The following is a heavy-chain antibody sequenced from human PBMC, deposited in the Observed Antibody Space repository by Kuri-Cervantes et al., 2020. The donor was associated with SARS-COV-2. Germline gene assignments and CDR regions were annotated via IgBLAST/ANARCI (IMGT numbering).Heavy chain of an antibody. J-gene: IGHJ6*01. CDR2: ISYDGSNK. V-gene: IGHV3-30*18. CDR3: AKEASRGYSYGWVYYYYGMDV. Sequence: GESLKISCAASGFTFSSYWMHWVRQAPGKGLEWVAVISYDGSNKNYADSVKGRFTISRDNSKNTLYLQMNSLRAEDTAVYYCAKEASRGYSYGWVYYYYGMDVWGQGNTVNGAS. CDR1: GFTFSSYW. D-gene: IGHD5-18*01.